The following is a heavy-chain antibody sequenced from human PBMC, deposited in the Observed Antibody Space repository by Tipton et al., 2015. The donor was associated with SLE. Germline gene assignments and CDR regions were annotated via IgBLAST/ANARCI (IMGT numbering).Heavy chain of an antibody. CDR2: INHSGST. V-gene: IGHV4-38-2*01. CDR3: ARASGSYYSTSGSYNWFDP. Sequence: TLSLTCAVSGYSISSGYYWGWIRQPPGKGLEWIGEINHSGSTNYNPSLKSRVTISVDTSKNQFSLKLSSVTAADTAVYYCARASGSYYSTSGSYNWFDPWGQGTLVTVSS. D-gene: IGHD3-10*01. CDR1: GYSISSGYY. J-gene: IGHJ5*02.